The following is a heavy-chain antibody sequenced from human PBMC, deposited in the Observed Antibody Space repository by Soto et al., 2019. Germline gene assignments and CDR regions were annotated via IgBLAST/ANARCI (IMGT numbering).Heavy chain of an antibody. CDR1: GFIFSEYS. CDR2: ISGSSSHM. V-gene: IGHV3-21*01. Sequence: GGSLRLSCKASGFIFSEYSMSWVRQAPGKGLEWVSSISGSSSHMYYADSLEGRFTISRDNAKNSLYLQMSGLRAEDAAVYFCAKYTHYSDRSAYHPPYYYDFWGQGILVTVSS. D-gene: IGHD3-22*01. J-gene: IGHJ4*02. CDR3: AKYTHYSDRSAYHPPYYYDF.